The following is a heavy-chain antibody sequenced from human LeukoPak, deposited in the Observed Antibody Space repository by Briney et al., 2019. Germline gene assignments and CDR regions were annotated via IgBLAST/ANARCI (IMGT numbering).Heavy chain of an antibody. CDR2: IRSNAYGGTT. CDR1: GFTFGDYA. J-gene: IGHJ4*02. CDR3: TRYRGYFDN. Sequence: GRSLRLSCTASGFTFGDYAMNWVRQAPGKGLERVGFIRSNAYGGTTEYAASVKGRFTISRDDSKSIAYLQMNSLKTEDTAVYFCTRYRGYFDNWGQGTLVTVSS. V-gene: IGHV3-49*04. D-gene: IGHD3-10*01.